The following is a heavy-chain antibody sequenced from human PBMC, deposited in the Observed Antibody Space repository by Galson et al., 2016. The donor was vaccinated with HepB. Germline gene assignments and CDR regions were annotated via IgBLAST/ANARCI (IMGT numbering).Heavy chain of an antibody. CDR3: ARQGERWVQFAFDL. J-gene: IGHJ3*01. CDR1: GASMRRQH. Sequence: LTCTVSGASMRRQHWSWIRQPPGKGLEWIGYVYYSGSTIYSPSLKSRVTMSVDTSKSQFSLKLTSVTAADTALYYCARQGERWVQFAFDLWGRGTMVTVSS. V-gene: IGHV4-59*08. CDR2: VYYSGST. D-gene: IGHD5-24*01.